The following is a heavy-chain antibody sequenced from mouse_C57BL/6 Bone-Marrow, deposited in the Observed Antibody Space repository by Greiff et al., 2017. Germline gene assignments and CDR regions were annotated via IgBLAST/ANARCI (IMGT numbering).Heavy chain of an antibody. Sequence: QVQLKESGAELVRPGTSVKVSCKASGYAFTNYLIEWVKQRPGQGLEWIGVINPGSGGTNYNEKFKGKATLTADKSSSTAYMQLSSLTSEDSAVYFCARGDLSGAWCAYWGQGTLVTVSA. CDR3: ARGDLSGAWCAY. D-gene: IGHD1-1*01. J-gene: IGHJ3*01. CDR2: INPGSGGT. V-gene: IGHV1-54*01. CDR1: GYAFTNYL.